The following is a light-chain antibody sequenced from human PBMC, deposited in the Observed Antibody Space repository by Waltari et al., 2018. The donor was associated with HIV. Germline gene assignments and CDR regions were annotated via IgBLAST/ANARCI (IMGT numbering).Light chain of an antibody. CDR1: SSDVGGYNY. CDR3: SSYTSSSTLWV. J-gene: IGLJ2*01. CDR2: DVS. V-gene: IGLV2-14*03. Sequence: QSALTQPASVSGSPGQSITISCTGTSSDVGGYNYVSWYQQHPGKAPKLMIYDVSNRPSGVSTRFSGSKSGNTASLTISGLQAEDEADYYCSSYTSSSTLWVLGGGTKLTVL.